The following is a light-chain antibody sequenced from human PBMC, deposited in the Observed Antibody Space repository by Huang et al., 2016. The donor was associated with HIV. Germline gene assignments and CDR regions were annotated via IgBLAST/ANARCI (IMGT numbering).Light chain of an antibody. Sequence: IVLTQSPATLSVSPGESATLPCRASQSINSNLAWYQQKYGQAPRLLISVASTRASGIPARFSGSGSRTEFTLTISSLQSEDFAVYYCQQYYHWPQTFGQGTKVEIK. CDR2: VAS. CDR1: QSINSN. CDR3: QQYYHWPQT. J-gene: IGKJ1*01. V-gene: IGKV3-15*01.